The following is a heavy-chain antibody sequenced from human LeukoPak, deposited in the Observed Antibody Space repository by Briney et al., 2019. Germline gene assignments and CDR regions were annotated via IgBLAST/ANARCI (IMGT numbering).Heavy chain of an antibody. Sequence: GGSLRLSCAASGFTVSRNYMTWVRQAPGKGLEWVSVIYRGGSTYYADSVKGEFTISRDNSKNTLYLQMNSLRAEHTAVYYCARAGPTGTNDAFDIWGQGTMVTVSS. D-gene: IGHD1-1*01. CDR2: IYRGGST. CDR3: ARAGPTGTNDAFDI. V-gene: IGHV3-53*01. J-gene: IGHJ3*02. CDR1: GFTVSRNY.